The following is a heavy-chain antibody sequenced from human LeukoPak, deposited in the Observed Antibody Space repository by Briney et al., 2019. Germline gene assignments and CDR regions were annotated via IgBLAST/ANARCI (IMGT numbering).Heavy chain of an antibody. CDR3: ARGPPNWGMVGY. V-gene: IGHV1-2*06. CDR2: INPNSGGT. Sequence: RASVKVSCKASGYTFTGYYMHWVRQAPGQGLEWMGRINPNSGGTNYAQKFQGRVTMTRDTSISTAYMELSSLTFEDTAVYYCARGPPNWGMVGYWGQGTLVTVSS. CDR1: GYTFTGYY. D-gene: IGHD7-27*01. J-gene: IGHJ4*02.